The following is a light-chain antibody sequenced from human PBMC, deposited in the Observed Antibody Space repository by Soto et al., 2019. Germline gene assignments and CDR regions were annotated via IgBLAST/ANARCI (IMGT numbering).Light chain of an antibody. J-gene: IGKJ4*01. V-gene: IGKV3-11*01. CDR2: DTS. CDR1: QSVGSS. Sequence: EIVLTQSPATLSLSPGERATLSCRASQSVGSSLAWYQQKPGQAPRLLIYDTSNRATGIPARFSGSGSGTDFTLAISSLEPEDFAVYYCQQCKNWSRLSTFGGLTKVDIK. CDR3: QQCKNWSRLST.